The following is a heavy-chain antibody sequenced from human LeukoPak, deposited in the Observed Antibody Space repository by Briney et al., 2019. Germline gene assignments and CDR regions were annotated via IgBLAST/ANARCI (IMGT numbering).Heavy chain of an antibody. J-gene: IGHJ1*01. CDR3: AQQVGYCSSGSCYFTY. CDR2: ISGTGGNT. Sequence: GGSLRLSCAASGFTFNNYAMSWVRQAPGKGLEWVSAISGTGGNTYYADSVKGRFTISRDKSKNTLSLQMNSLRAEDTAVYYCAQQVGYCSSGSCYFTYWGQGTLVTVSS. D-gene: IGHD2-15*01. CDR1: GFTFNNYA. V-gene: IGHV3-23*01.